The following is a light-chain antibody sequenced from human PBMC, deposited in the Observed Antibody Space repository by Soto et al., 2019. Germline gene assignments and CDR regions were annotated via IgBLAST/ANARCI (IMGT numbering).Light chain of an antibody. CDR2: GAS. J-gene: IGKJ5*01. CDR1: QSFSSSY. CDR3: QQYHTSPIT. V-gene: IGKV3-20*01. Sequence: VVTQSPGTLSLTPGDRATLYCRASQSFSSSYLAWYQQKPGQAPRLLIYGASIRATGIPDRFSGSGSGTDFTLTISRLEPEDFAVYYCQQYHTSPITFGQGTRLEI.